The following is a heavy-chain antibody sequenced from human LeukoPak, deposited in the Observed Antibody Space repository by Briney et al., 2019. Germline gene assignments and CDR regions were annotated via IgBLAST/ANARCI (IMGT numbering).Heavy chain of an antibody. CDR2: IKQDGSEK. CDR1: GFIFSSYW. Sequence: PGGSLRLSCAASGFIFSSYWMSWVRQAPGKGLEWVANIKQDGSEKYYVDSVKGRFTISRDNAKNSLYLQMNSLRAEDTAVYYCARGSGSYFDYWGQGTLVTVSS. CDR3: ARGSGSYFDY. V-gene: IGHV3-7*01. J-gene: IGHJ4*02. D-gene: IGHD3-10*01.